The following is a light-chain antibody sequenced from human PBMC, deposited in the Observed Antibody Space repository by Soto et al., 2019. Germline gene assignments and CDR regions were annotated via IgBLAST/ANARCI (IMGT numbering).Light chain of an antibody. Sequence: EIVMTQSPATLSVSPGERVTLSCRASQSVSSNLVWYQQKPGQAPRLLIYDTSTRATGIPARFSGSGSGTEFTLTISSLQSEDFAVYYCQQYNNWPRTFGQGTKVEIK. CDR3: QQYNNWPRT. CDR2: DTS. J-gene: IGKJ1*01. V-gene: IGKV3-15*01. CDR1: QSVSSN.